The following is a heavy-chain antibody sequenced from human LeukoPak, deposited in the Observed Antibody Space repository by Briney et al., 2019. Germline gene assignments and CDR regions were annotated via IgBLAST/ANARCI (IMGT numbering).Heavy chain of an antibody. V-gene: IGHV1-24*01. J-gene: IGHJ4*02. CDR2: FDPEDGET. D-gene: IGHD3-22*01. CDR3: ATGFPGYYDSSGSPDY. Sequence: ASVKVSCKVSGYTLTKLSMHWVRQAPGKGLEWMGGFDPEDGETIYAQKFQGRVTMTEDTSTDTAYMELSSLRSKDTAVYYCATGFPGYYDSSGSPDYWGQGTLVTVSS. CDR1: GYTLTKLS.